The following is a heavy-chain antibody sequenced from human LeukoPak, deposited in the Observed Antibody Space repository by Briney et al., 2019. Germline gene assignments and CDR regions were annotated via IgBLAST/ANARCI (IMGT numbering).Heavy chain of an antibody. J-gene: IGHJ3*02. D-gene: IGHD3-9*01. V-gene: IGHV4-59*01. CDR3: ARDLYYDILTGYYGAFDI. Sequence: SGTLSLTCTVSGGSISSYYWSWIRQPPGKGLEWIGYIYYSGSTNYNPSLKSRVTISVDTSKNQFSLKLSSVTAADTAVYYCARDLYYDILTGYYGAFDIWGQGTMVTVSS. CDR2: IYYSGST. CDR1: GGSISSYY.